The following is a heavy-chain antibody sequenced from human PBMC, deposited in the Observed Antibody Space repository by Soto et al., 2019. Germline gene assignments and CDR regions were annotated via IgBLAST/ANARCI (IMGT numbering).Heavy chain of an antibody. CDR3: AGDFGYYDSSNYFMSYFDY. CDR2: IYYSGST. V-gene: IGHV4-61*01. Sequence: SETLSITCTVSGGSVSSGSYYWSWIRQPPGKGLEWIGYIYYSGSTNYNPSLKSRVTISVDTSKNQFSLKLSSVTAADTAVYYCAGDFGYYDSSNYFMSYFDYWGQGTLVTVSS. D-gene: IGHD3-22*01. J-gene: IGHJ4*02. CDR1: GGSVSSGSYY.